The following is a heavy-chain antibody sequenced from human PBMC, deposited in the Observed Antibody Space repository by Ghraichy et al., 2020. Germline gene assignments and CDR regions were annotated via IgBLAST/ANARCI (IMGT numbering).Heavy chain of an antibody. J-gene: IGHJ6*02. CDR1: GFTFSSYA. CDR3: ARELVAKQVAGMDV. CDR2: ISYDGSNK. D-gene: IGHD2-15*01. V-gene: IGHV3-30*04. Sequence: GGSLRLSCAASGFTFSSYAMHWVRQAPGKGLEWVSVISYDGSNKYYADSVKGRFTISRDNSKNTLYLQMNSLRAEDTAVYSCARELVAKQVAGMDVCGQGPTATVSS.